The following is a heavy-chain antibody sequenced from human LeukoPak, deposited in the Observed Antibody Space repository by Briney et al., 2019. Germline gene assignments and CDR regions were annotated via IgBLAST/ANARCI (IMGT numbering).Heavy chain of an antibody. CDR1: GFIFSSYG. J-gene: IGHJ5*02. D-gene: IGHD6-19*01. Sequence: GGSLRLSCVASGFIFSSYGMRWVRQAPVKGLEWVAVISYDGSNKYYADSVKGRFTISRDNSKNTLYLQMNSLRAEDTAVFYCAKGPSGYSSGDNWFDPWGQGTLVTVSS. CDR2: ISYDGSNK. V-gene: IGHV3-30*18. CDR3: AKGPSGYSSGDNWFDP.